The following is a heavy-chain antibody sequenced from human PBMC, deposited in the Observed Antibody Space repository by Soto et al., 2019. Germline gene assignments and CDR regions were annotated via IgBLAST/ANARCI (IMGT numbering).Heavy chain of an antibody. CDR2: IWYDGSNK. D-gene: IGHD3-10*01. J-gene: IGHJ2*01. Sequence: QVQLVESGGGVVQPGRSLRLSCAASGFTFSSYGMHWVRQAPGKGLEWVAVIWYDGSNKYYADSVKGRFTISRDNSKNELYPQMSSRWAEETALYYCPIPSGGVITPNRYFDLWCRGTLVTVSS. CDR3: PIPSGGVITPNRYFDL. CDR1: GFTFSSYG. V-gene: IGHV3-33*01.